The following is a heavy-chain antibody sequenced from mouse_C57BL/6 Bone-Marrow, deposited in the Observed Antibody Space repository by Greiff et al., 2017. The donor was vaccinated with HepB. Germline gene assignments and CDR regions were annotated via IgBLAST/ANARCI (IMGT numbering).Heavy chain of an antibody. V-gene: IGHV1-58*01. CDR2: IYIGNGYT. J-gene: IGHJ1*03. CDR3: ARTNYGSSYDWYFDV. Sequence: EVQLVESGAELVRPGSSVKMSCKTSGYTFTSYGINWVKQRPGQGLEWIGYIYIGNGYTEYNEKFKGKATLTSDTSSSTAYMQLSSLTSEDSAIYFCARTNYGSSYDWYFDVWGTGTTVTVSS. CDR1: GYTFTSYG. D-gene: IGHD1-1*01.